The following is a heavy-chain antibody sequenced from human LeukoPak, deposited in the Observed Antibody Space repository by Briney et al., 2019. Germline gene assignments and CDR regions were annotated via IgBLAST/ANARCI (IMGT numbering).Heavy chain of an antibody. CDR2: FDPEDGET. D-gene: IGHD5-18*01. CDR1: GYTLTELS. CDR3: ARVGTAMDYYYGMDV. Sequence: ASVKVSCKVSGYTLTELSMHWVRQAPGKGLEWMGGFDPEDGETIYAQKFQGRVTITADKSTSTAYMELSSLRSEDTAVYYCARVGTAMDYYYGMDVWGQGTTVTVSS. V-gene: IGHV1-24*01. J-gene: IGHJ6*02.